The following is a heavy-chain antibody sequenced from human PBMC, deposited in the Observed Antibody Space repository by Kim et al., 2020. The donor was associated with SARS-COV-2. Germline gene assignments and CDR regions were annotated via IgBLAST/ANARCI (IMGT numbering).Heavy chain of an antibody. V-gene: IGHV3-30*18. CDR2: ISYDGSNK. CDR1: GFTFSSYG. D-gene: IGHD5-12*01. CDR3: AKGLLREGATPFDY. J-gene: IGHJ4*02. Sequence: GGSLRLSCAASGFTFSSYGMHWVRQAPGKGLEWVAVISYDGSNKYYADSVKGRFTISRDNSKNTLYLQMNSLRAEDTAVYYCAKGLLREGATPFDYWGQG.